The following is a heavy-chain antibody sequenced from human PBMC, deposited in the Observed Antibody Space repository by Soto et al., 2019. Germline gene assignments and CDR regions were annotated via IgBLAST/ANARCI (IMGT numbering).Heavy chain of an antibody. CDR1: GFTFSSYA. J-gene: IGHJ5*02. CDR3: AKIAVAGNWFDP. CDR2: ISGSGGST. V-gene: IGHV3-23*01. D-gene: IGHD6-19*01. Sequence: EVQLLESGGGLVQPGGSLRLSCAASGFTFSSYAMSWVRQAPGKGLEWVSAISGSGGSTYYADSVKGRFTISRDNSKNPLYLQMNSLRAEATAVYYCAKIAVAGNWFDPWGQGTMVTVSS.